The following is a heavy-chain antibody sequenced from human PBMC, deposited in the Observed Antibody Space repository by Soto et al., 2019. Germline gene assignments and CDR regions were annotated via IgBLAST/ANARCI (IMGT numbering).Heavy chain of an antibody. CDR3: ARVPDLDYCSRTSCLYYFDY. D-gene: IGHD2-2*01. J-gene: IGHJ4*02. Sequence: EVQLLASGGGLVQPGGSLRLSCVASGFTFSRYVMTWVRQAPGKGLEWVSTINSNGGSTYYTDSVKGRFTISRDNSKNSLYLQMNGLRAEDTAVYFCARVPDLDYCSRTSCLYYFDYWGQGALVTVSS. CDR2: INSNGGST. CDR1: GFTFSRYV. V-gene: IGHV3-23*01.